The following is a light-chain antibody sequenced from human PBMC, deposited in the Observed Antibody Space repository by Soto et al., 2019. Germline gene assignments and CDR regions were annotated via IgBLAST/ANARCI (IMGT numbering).Light chain of an antibody. J-gene: IGKJ5*01. CDR1: QSVTSSF. CDR3: QQYSNSPST. V-gene: IGKV3-20*01. CDR2: GAS. Sequence: EIVLTQSPGTLSLSPGERATLSCRASQSVTSSFLAWFQQKPGQAPRLLIYGASSRATGIPDRFIGSGSGTYFTLTISRLGPEDFAVYSCQQYSNSPSTFGPGTRLEI.